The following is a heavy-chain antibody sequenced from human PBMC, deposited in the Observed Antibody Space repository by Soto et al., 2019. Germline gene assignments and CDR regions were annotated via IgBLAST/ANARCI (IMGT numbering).Heavy chain of an antibody. CDR1: GGSISSGGYY. CDR3: ARDGYSSYFDY. CDR2: IYYSGST. J-gene: IGHJ4*02. V-gene: IGHV4-31*03. D-gene: IGHD6-13*01. Sequence: SETLSLTCTVSGGSISSGGYYWSWIRQHPGKGLEWIGYIYYSGSTYYNPSLKSRVTISVDTSKNQFSLKLSSVTAADTAVYYCARDGYSSYFDYWGQGTLVTVSS.